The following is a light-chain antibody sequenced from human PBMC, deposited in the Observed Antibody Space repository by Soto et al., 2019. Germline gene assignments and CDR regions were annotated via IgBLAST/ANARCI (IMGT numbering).Light chain of an antibody. CDR2: GAS. Sequence: EIVMTQSPATLSVSPGERATLSCRASQSVSNNLAWYQQKPGQAPRLLIYGASTRATGIPARFSGSGSGTEFTLIISSLQSEDFAVYYCQQYNNWPPTFGQGTKVEIK. V-gene: IGKV3-15*01. J-gene: IGKJ1*01. CDR1: QSVSNN. CDR3: QQYNNWPPT.